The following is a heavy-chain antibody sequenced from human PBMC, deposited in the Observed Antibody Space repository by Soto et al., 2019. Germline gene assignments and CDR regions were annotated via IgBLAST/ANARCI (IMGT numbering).Heavy chain of an antibody. CDR2: ISSSSRTI. CDR1: GFSFSDSG. Sequence: EVQLVESGGGLIQPGGSLRLSCEASGFSFSDSGMNWVRRAPGKRLEWISYISSSSRTIYYAASVEGRFTISRDKVRNSVHLQMNSLRGEDTGVYYCARTRMEWALYFDNWGLGTLVTVSS. J-gene: IGHJ4*02. V-gene: IGHV3-48*01. D-gene: IGHD3-3*01. CDR3: ARTRMEWALYFDN.